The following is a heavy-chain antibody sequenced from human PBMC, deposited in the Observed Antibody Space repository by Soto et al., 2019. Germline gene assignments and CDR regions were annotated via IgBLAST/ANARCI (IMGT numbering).Heavy chain of an antibody. CDR2: ISAHNGNT. V-gene: IGHV1-18*01. CDR3: ARGRYGDY. CDR1: GYAFTTSG. J-gene: IGHJ4*02. Sequence: QVHLVQSGAEVKKPGASVKVSCKGSGYAFTTSGLTWVRQAPGQGLEWMGWISAHNGNTNYAQKLQGRVTVTRDTSTSTAYMELRSLRSDDTAVYYCARGRYGDYWGQGALVTVSS. D-gene: IGHD1-1*01.